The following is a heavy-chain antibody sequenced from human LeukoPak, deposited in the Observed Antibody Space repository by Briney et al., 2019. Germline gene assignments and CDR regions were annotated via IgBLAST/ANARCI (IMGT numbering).Heavy chain of an antibody. Sequence: SVKVSCKASGGSVSSYTINCGCEAPGQGLGCMCGVFPFFGATNYAQKFRGRLTITTDESAATAYMELSSLKSDDTAMYYCARFSTVLGSVKYDFWTDDAFDLWGQGTLVTVSP. J-gene: IGHJ3*01. CDR2: VFPFFGAT. D-gene: IGHD3/OR15-3a*01. V-gene: IGHV1-69*05. CDR1: GGSVSSYT. CDR3: ARFSTVLGSVKYDFWTDDAFDL.